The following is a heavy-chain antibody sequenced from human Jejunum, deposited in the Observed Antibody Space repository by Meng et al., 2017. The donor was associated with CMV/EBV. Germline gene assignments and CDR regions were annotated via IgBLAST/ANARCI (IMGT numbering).Heavy chain of an antibody. Sequence: VQVHASGPLLPKPPHTLSLPCTVVGASYSSGYYYWTWIRQPPGKGLEWISYSYTSGSTYYNPALKSRVTISVDTSKNQFSLKLSSVTAADTAVYYCARVPLFCGADGYEYWGQGTLVTVSS. CDR2: SYTSGST. J-gene: IGHJ4*02. V-gene: IGHV4-30-4*08. D-gene: IGHD2-21*02. CDR1: GASYSSGYYY. CDR3: ARVPLFCGADGYEY.